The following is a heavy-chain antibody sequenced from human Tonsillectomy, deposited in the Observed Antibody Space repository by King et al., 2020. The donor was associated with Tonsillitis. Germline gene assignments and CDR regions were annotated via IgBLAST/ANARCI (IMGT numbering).Heavy chain of an antibody. Sequence: QLVQSGAEVRKPGASVKVSCKASGYPFSTYHIHWVRQAPGQGLEWMGIINPSGDNTYYAQKFQDRVTMTSATSTSTVYMDLRSLRSEDTSIYYCARDRYGYILPFDYWGQGTLVTVSS. J-gene: IGHJ4*02. V-gene: IGHV1-46*01. CDR1: GYPFSTYH. CDR3: ARDRYGYILPFDY. D-gene: IGHD5-18*01. CDR2: INPSGDNT.